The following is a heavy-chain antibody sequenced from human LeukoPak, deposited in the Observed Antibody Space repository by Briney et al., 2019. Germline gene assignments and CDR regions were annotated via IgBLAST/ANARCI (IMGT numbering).Heavy chain of an antibody. CDR2: INPNSGGT. Sequence: EASVKVSCKASGYTFTGYYMHWVRQAPGQGLEWMGWINPNSGGTNYAQKFQGRVTMTRDTSISTAYMELSRLRSDDTAVYYCARGRYDFWSGYSPFDYWGQGTLVTVSS. CDR3: ARGRYDFWSGYSPFDY. J-gene: IGHJ4*02. D-gene: IGHD3-3*01. CDR1: GYTFTGYY. V-gene: IGHV1-2*02.